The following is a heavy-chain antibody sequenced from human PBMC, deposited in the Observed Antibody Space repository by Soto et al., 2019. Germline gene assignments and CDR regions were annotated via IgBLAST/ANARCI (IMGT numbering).Heavy chain of an antibody. CDR3: ASTFAGDYWYFDL. CDR1: GGSISGFY. V-gene: IGHV4-59*01. CDR2: IYSSGST. D-gene: IGHD3-16*01. J-gene: IGHJ2*01. Sequence: QVQLQESGPGPVKPSETLSLTCTVSGGSISGFYWSWIRQPPGKGLEWIGYIYSSGSTNYNPSLKSRVTISVDMSKNQFSLTLSSVTAADTAVYFSASTFAGDYWYFDLWGRGTLVTVSS.